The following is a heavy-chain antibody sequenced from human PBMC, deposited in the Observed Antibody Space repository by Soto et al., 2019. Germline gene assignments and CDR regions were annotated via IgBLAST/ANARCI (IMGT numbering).Heavy chain of an antibody. J-gene: IGHJ4*02. Sequence: QVQLVQSGAEVKKPGSSVKVSCKASGGTFSSYAISWVRQAPGQGLEGMGGIIPIFGTANYAQKFQGRVTITADESTSTAYMELSSLRSEDTGVYYCARGQRQKHYYGSGSYSPNFDYWGQGTLVTVSS. V-gene: IGHV1-69*01. CDR2: IIPIFGTA. D-gene: IGHD3-10*01. CDR1: GGTFSSYA. CDR3: ARGQRQKHYYGSGSYSPNFDY.